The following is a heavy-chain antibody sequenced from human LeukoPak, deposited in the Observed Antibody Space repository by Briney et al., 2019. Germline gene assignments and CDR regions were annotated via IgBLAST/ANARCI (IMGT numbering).Heavy chain of an antibody. CDR3: AEDGNYDSSGY. CDR1: GGSISSSSYY. J-gene: IGHJ4*02. CDR2: IYYSGST. V-gene: IGHV4-39*01. D-gene: IGHD3-22*01. Sequence: SETLSLTCTVSGGSISSSSYYWRWIRQPPGKGLEWIGSIYYSGSTYYNPSLKSRVTISVDTSKNQFSLKLSSVTAADTAVYYCAEDGNYDSSGYWGQGTLVTVSS.